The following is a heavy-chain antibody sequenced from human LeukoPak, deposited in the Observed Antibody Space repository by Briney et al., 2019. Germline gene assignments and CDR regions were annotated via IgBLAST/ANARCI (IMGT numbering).Heavy chain of an antibody. V-gene: IGHV3-21*01. J-gene: IGHJ4*02. CDR2: ISSSSSYI. CDR1: GFTFSSYS. CDR3: AKDRYDFWSGYDFDY. Sequence: SGGSLRLSCAGSGFTFSSYSMNWVRQAPGRGLEWVSSISSSSSYIYYADSVKGRFTISRDNAKNSLYLQMNSLRAEDTAVYYCAKDRYDFWSGYDFDYWGQGTLVTVSS. D-gene: IGHD3-3*01.